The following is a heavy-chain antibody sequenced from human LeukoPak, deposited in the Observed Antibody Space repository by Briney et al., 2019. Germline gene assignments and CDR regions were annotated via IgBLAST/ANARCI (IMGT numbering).Heavy chain of an antibody. CDR1: GGSFSGYY. V-gene: IGHV4-34*01. CDR3: ARAPISSSAFDI. J-gene: IGHJ3*02. CDR2: INHSGST. Sequence: SETLSLTCAVYGGSFSGYYWSWIRQPPGKGLEWIGEINHSGSTNYNPSLKSRVTISVDTSKNQFSLKLSSVTAADTAVHYCARAPISSSAFDIWGQGTMVTVSS. D-gene: IGHD3-3*01.